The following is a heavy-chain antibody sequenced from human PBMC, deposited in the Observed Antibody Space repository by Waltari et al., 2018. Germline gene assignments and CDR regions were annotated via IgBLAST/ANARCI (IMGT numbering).Heavy chain of an antibody. J-gene: IGHJ3*01. CDR2: MWYDAINA. D-gene: IGHD2-21*01. CDR3: ARGSYCGGTICQSDAFDL. CDR1: AFRFRNYV. V-gene: IGHV3-33*01. Sequence: QGQLVESGGGGVWPGSALRRTCDPSAFRFRNYVMNWVSQGPGKGLEWVAVMWYDAINAYYGYRVKCRFIISRDQAKSVLYLQMNNLRAEDTAVYYWARGSYCGGTICQSDAFDLWGPGTMVTVSA.